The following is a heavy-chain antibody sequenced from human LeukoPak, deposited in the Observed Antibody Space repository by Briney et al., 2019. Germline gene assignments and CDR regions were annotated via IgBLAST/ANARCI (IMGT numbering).Heavy chain of an antibody. CDR3: ARFRPPRDAGGGLFPSLMFLRNDAFDI. CDR1: GYTFTGYY. Sequence: GASVKVSCKASGYTFTGYYMHWVRQAPGQGLEWMGWINPNSGGTNYAQKFQGRVTMSRDTFISTAYMELSRLRSDDTAVYYCARFRPPRDAGGGLFPSLMFLRNDAFDIWGQGTMVTVSS. D-gene: IGHD2-21*01. J-gene: IGHJ3*02. V-gene: IGHV1-2*02. CDR2: INPNSGGT.